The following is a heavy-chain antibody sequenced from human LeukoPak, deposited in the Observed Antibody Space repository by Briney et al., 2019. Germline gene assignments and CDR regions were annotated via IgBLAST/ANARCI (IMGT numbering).Heavy chain of an antibody. V-gene: IGHV3-48*02. CDR1: GFTFSSYG. J-gene: IGHJ4*02. Sequence: PGGSLRLSCAASGFTFSSYGMNWVRQAPGKGLDWVSYISTSSSTIYYADSVKDRFTISGDNAKNSLYLHMNSLRDEDTAVYYCARDKSSGWYGVVDYWGQGTLVTVTS. CDR3: ARDKSSGWYGVVDY. CDR2: ISTSSSTI. D-gene: IGHD6-19*01.